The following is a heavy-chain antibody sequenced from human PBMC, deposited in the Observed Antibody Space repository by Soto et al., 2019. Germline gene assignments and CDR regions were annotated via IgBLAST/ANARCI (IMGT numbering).Heavy chain of an antibody. V-gene: IGHV3-23*01. D-gene: IGHD6-19*01. CDR1: GFTFSSYA. J-gene: IGHJ4*02. CDR3: AKDRSQGAVAGTSDFDY. CDR2: ISGRGGRA. Sequence: GGSLRLSCAASGFTFSSYALNWVRQAPGKGLEWVSTISGRGGRAYYADSVKGRFTISRDNSKNALYLQLDSLRAEDTAVYYCAKDRSQGAVAGTSDFDYWGQGTLVTVSS.